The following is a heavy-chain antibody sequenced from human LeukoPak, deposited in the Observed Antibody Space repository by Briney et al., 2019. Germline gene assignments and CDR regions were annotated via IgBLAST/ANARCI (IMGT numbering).Heavy chain of an antibody. V-gene: IGHV4-39*01. CDR3: ARLRLVVVAAIDY. CDR2: IYYSGST. J-gene: IGHJ4*02. D-gene: IGHD2-15*01. Sequence: PSETLSLTCTVSGGSISSSSYYWGWIRQPPGKGLEWIGSIYYSGSTYYNPSLKSRVTISVDTSKNQFSLKLSSVTAADTAVYYCARLRLVVVAAIDYWGQGTLVTVSS. CDR1: GGSISSSSYY.